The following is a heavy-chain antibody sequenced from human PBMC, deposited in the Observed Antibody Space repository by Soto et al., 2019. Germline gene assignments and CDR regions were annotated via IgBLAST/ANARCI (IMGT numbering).Heavy chain of an antibody. V-gene: IGHV6-1*01. J-gene: IGHJ4*02. CDR3: ARASGYFDQ. CDR2: TYYRSKRFS. Sequence: SQTLSLTCAISGDSVSSNRAAWNWIRQSPSRGLEWLGRTYYRSKRFSGYAVSVKSRISINPDTSKNQFSLQLKSLTPEDTAVYYCARASGYFDQWGQGILVTVSS. CDR1: GDSVSSNRAA. D-gene: IGHD6-6*01.